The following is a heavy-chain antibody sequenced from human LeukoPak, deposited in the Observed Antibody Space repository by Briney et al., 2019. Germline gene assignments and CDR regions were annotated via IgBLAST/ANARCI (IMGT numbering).Heavy chain of an antibody. CDR2: INHSGST. D-gene: IGHD2-2*01. CDR3: ARDIIVVVPAAIRRGAFDI. V-gene: IGHV4-34*01. J-gene: IGHJ3*02. CDR1: GGSFSDYY. Sequence: SETLSLACAVYGGSFSDYYWSWIRQPPGKGLEWIGEINHSGSTNYNPSLKSRVTISVDTSKNQFSLKLSSVTAADTAVYYCARDIIVVVPAAIRRGAFDIWGQGTMVTVSS.